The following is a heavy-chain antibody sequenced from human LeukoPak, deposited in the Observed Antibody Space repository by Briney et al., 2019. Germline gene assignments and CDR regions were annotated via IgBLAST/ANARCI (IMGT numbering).Heavy chain of an antibody. CDR2: IGTAGDT. CDR1: GFTFSSYD. J-gene: IGHJ4*02. D-gene: IGHD6-13*01. V-gene: IGHV3-13*01. CDR3: ARGGQQLGEFDC. Sequence: AGGSLRPSCAASGFTFSSYDMHWVRQATGKGLEWVSAIGTAGDTYYPGSVKGRFTISRENAKNSLYLQMDSLRAGDTAVYYCARGGQQLGEFDCWGQGTLVTVSS.